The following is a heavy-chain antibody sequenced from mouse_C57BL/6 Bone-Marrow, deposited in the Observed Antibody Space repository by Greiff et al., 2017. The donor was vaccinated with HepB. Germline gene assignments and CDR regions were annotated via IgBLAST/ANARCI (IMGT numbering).Heavy chain of an antibody. J-gene: IGHJ4*01. CDR1: GFTFSDYY. CDR3: ARHIVDY. Sequence: DVHLVESGGGLVQPGGSLKLSCAASGFTFSDYYMYWVRQTPEKRLEWVAYISNGGGSTYYPDTVKGRFTISRDNAKNTLYLQRSRLKSEDTAMYYCARHIVDYWGQGTSVTVSS. CDR2: ISNGGGST. V-gene: IGHV5-12*01.